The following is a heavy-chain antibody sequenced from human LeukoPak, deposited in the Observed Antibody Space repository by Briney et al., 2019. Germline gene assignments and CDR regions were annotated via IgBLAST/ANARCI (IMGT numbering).Heavy chain of an antibody. D-gene: IGHD2-15*01. V-gene: IGHV4-4*07. CDR1: GVSFSSSY. Sequence: PSETLSLTCTVSGVSFSSSYWSCIRQPPGRGLEWIWRIYTSWNTNCRPSLRRRLAMSIEPSKNPFSIKLSSATGAHAAVFNWARAVVDVAATNDYFYFMDVWGKGTTVTVSS. J-gene: IGHJ6*03. CDR2: IYTSWNT. CDR3: ARAVVDVAATNDYFYFMDV.